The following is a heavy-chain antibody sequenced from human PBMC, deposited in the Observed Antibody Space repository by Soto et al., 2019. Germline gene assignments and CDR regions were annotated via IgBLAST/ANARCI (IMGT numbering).Heavy chain of an antibody. CDR1: GFSLTTNGLG. J-gene: IGHJ5*02. Sequence: QITLKESGPTLVTPTQTLTLTCTFSGFSLTTNGLGVAWLRQPPGKALEWLALIYWNDEKRYRPSLRSRLTITKDTSKNQVVLTMTDMDPVDTATYYCAREGVGSDNWFDAWGQGTLVIVSS. D-gene: IGHD3-10*01. V-gene: IGHV2-5*01. CDR3: AREGVGSDNWFDA. CDR2: IYWNDEK.